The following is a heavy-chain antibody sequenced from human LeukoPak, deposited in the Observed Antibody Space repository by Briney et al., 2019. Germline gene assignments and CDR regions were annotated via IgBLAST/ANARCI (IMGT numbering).Heavy chain of an antibody. CDR2: MNPNSGNT. Sequence: ASVKVSCKASGYTFTSYDINWVRQATGQGLEWMGWMNPNSGNTGYAQKFQGRVTITRNTSISTAYMELSSLRSEDTAVYHCARGGDYGDYDGYYYYYMDVWGKGTTVTVSS. V-gene: IGHV1-8*03. CDR1: GYTFTSYD. D-gene: IGHD4-17*01. CDR3: ARGGDYGDYDGYYYYYMDV. J-gene: IGHJ6*03.